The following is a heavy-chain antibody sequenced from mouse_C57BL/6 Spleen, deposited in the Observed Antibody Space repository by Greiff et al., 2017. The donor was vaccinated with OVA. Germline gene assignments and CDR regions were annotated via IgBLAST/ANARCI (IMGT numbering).Heavy chain of an antibody. CDR2: IDPNSGGT. Sequence: QVQLQQPGAELVKPGASVKLSCKASGYTFTSYWMHWVKQRPGRGLEWIGRIDPNSGGTKYNEKFKSKATLTVDKPSSTAYMQLSSLTSEDSAVYDCARRANWDEGYFDYWGQGTTLTVSS. V-gene: IGHV1-72*01. J-gene: IGHJ2*01. CDR1: GYTFTSYW. D-gene: IGHD4-1*01. CDR3: ARRANWDEGYFDY.